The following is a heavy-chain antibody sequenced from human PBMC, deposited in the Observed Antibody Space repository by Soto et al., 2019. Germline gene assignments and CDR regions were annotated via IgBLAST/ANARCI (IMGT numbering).Heavy chain of an antibody. J-gene: IGHJ4*01. CDR1: GITFNNYA. V-gene: IGHV3-23*01. D-gene: IGHD2-21*01. CDR2: ITSGSGST. CDR3: AREGVGGGLPHFDS. Sequence: GRSLRLSCVASGITFNNYAMTRVRQAPGQGLERVSCITSGSGSTSYTDSVKGRFTISRDNSMNTLYLQMNSLRAEDTAVYYCAREGVGGGLPHFDSWGEGTRVTVSS.